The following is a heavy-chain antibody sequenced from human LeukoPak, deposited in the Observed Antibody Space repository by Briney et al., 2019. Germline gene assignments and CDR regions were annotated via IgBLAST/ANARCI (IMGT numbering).Heavy chain of an antibody. CDR2: INSDGSSI. D-gene: IGHD7-27*01. Sequence: GGSLRLSCAASGLTLSSYWIHWVRQAPGKGLVWVSRINSDGSSIRYADSVKGRFTISRDNTQNTLYLQMNSLRAEDTAVYYCASGQTGVDYWGQGTLVTVSS. J-gene: IGHJ4*02. CDR3: ASGQTGVDY. V-gene: IGHV3-74*01. CDR1: GLTLSSYW.